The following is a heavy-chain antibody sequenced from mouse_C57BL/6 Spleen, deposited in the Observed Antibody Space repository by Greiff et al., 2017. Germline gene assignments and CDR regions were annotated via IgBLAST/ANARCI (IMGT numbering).Heavy chain of an antibody. CDR3: ARNYYGSSYYYYAMDY. Sequence: QVQLQQSGPELVKPGASVKLSCKASGYTFTSYAINWVKQRPGQGLEWIGWIYPRDGSTKYNEKFKGKATLTVDTASSTAYMELHSLTSEDSAVYCCARNYYGSSYYYYAMDYWGQGTSVTVSS. V-gene: IGHV1-85*01. J-gene: IGHJ4*01. CDR1: GYTFTSYA. D-gene: IGHD1-1*01. CDR2: IYPRDGST.